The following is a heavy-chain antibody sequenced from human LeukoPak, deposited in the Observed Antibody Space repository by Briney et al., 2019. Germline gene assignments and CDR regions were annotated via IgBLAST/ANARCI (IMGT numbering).Heavy chain of an antibody. J-gene: IGHJ4*02. CDR1: GGSISSYY. D-gene: IGHD6-19*01. Sequence: TSETLSLTCTVSGGSISSYYWSWIRQPAGKGLEWIGRIYTSGSTNYNPSLKSRVTMSVDTSKNQFPLKLSSVTAADTAVYYCARDQYSSGWYTPGYFDYWGQGTLVTVSS. CDR3: ARDQYSSGWYTPGYFDY. CDR2: IYTSGST. V-gene: IGHV4-4*07.